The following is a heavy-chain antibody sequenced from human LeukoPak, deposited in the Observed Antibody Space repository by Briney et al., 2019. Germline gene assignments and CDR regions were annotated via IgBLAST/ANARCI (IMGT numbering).Heavy chain of an antibody. V-gene: IGHV4-34*01. CDR3: ASSSRHYYYGSGSQYYFDY. Sequence: PSETLSLTCAVYGGSFSGYYWSWIRQPPGKGLEWIGEINHSGSTNYNPSLKSRVTISVDTSKNQFSLKLSSVTAADTAVSYCASSSRHYYYGSGSQYYFDYWGQGTLVTVSS. CDR1: GGSFSGYY. CDR2: INHSGST. D-gene: IGHD3-10*01. J-gene: IGHJ4*02.